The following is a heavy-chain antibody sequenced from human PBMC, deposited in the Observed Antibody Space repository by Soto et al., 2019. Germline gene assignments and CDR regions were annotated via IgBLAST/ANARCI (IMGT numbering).Heavy chain of an antibody. D-gene: IGHD3-10*01. CDR2: LIPIFGTP. J-gene: IGHJ4*02. V-gene: IGHV1-69*01. CDR3: ARDRDDYGSGNYYNRIDF. CDR1: GGIFSTYA. Sequence: QVQLVQSGAEVKKPGSSVKVSCKASGGIFSTYAISWLRQAPGQGLEWRGGLIPIFGTPNYAQRFQGRVTITADESTSTAYMALSRLRSEDTAAYYCARDRDDYGSGNYYNRIDFWGQGTLVTVSS.